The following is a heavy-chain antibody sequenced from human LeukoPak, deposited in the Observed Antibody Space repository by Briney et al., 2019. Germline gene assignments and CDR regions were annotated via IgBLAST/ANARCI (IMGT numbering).Heavy chain of an antibody. V-gene: IGHV1-18*01. J-gene: IGHJ3*02. CDR1: GYSFTSYG. CDR2: ISAYNGNT. Sequence: ASVKVSCKASGYSFTSYGISWVRQAPGQGLEWMGWISAYNGNTNYAQKLQGRVTMTTDTSTSTAYMELRSLRSDDTAVYYCARDTTIFGVVSDDAFDIWGQGTMVTVSS. D-gene: IGHD3-3*01. CDR3: ARDTTIFGVVSDDAFDI.